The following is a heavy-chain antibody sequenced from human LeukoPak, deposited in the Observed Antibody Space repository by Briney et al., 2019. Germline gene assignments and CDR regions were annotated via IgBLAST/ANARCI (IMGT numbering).Heavy chain of an antibody. Sequence: GGSLRLSCAASGFTFSSAWMTWARQAPGKGLEWVGHIKNKINGETTDYAAPVKGRFIISRDDSKNTLYLQMNSLRTEYTAVYYCARGFCSSTNCYQGPFDFWGQGTLVTVSS. CDR1: GFTFSSAW. CDR2: IKNKINGETT. J-gene: IGHJ4*02. V-gene: IGHV3-15*01. CDR3: ARGFCSSTNCYQGPFDF. D-gene: IGHD2-2*01.